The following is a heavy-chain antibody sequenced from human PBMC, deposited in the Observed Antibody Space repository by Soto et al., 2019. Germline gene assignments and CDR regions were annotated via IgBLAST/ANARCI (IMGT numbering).Heavy chain of an antibody. CDR2: IRSKAYGGTT. J-gene: IGHJ5*02. V-gene: IGHV3-49*03. CDR3: TREELWHCFDP. D-gene: IGHD2-21*01. Sequence: GGSLTLSCTASGFTFGDNAMSWFRQAPGKGLEWVGFIRSKAYGGTTEYAASVKGRFTISRDDSKSIAYLQMNSLKTEDTAVYYCTREELWHCFDPWGQGTLVTVPQ. CDR1: GFTFGDNA.